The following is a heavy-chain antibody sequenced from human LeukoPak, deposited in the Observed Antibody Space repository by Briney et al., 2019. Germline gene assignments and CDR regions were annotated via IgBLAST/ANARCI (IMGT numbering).Heavy chain of an antibody. J-gene: IGHJ4*02. D-gene: IGHD6-13*01. CDR2: IWYDGTNK. Sequence: GRSLRLSCAASGFTFSSYVMHWVRQAPGKGLEWVAVIWYDGTNKYYADSVKGRFTISRDNSKNTLYLQMNSLRAEDTAVYYCARGSEIAAPRPFDYWGQGTLVTVYS. CDR3: ARGSEIAAPRPFDY. CDR1: GFTFSSYV. V-gene: IGHV3-33*01.